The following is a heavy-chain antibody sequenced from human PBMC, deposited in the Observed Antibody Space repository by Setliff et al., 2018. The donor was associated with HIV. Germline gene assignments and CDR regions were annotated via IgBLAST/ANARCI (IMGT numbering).Heavy chain of an antibody. CDR1: GFSVDSAFS. CDR3: AGSDQYGSGTSLPFDCFDL. Sequence: PSETLSLTCGVSGFSVDSAFSWGWIRQSPGKGLEWIGTVYQSGATFYNPSLKSRVTISMDTSKNDFSLMLTSVTAADRAVYFCAGSDQYGSGTSLPFDCFDLWGLGTMVTVS. CDR2: VYQSGAT. V-gene: IGHV4-38-2*01. J-gene: IGHJ3*01. D-gene: IGHD3-10*01.